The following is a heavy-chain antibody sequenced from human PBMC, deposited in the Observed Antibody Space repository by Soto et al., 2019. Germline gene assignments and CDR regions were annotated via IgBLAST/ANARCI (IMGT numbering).Heavy chain of an antibody. J-gene: IGHJ4*02. CDR2: IDNDGSSR. CDR3: ATGSGWYSPDY. D-gene: IGHD6-19*01. Sequence: LRLSCAASGFTFSSNWMHWVRQGPGKGLVWVSRIDNDGSSRDYADSVKGRFTISRDNAKNTLYLEMSSLRAEDTAVYYCATGSGWYSPDYWGQGTLVTVSS. CDR1: GFTFSSNW. V-gene: IGHV3-74*01.